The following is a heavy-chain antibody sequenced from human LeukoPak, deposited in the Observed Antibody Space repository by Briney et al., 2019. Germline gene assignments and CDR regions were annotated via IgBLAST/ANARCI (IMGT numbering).Heavy chain of an antibody. D-gene: IGHD6-6*01. Sequence: GRSLRLSCAASGFTFSSYAMHWVRQAPGKGLEWVAVISYDGSNKYYADSVKGRFTISRDNAKNSLYLQMNSLRAEDTAVYYCARDSKYSSSWVDYWGQGTLVTVSS. J-gene: IGHJ4*02. CDR1: GFTFSSYA. V-gene: IGHV3-30-3*01. CDR2: ISYDGSNK. CDR3: ARDSKYSSSWVDY.